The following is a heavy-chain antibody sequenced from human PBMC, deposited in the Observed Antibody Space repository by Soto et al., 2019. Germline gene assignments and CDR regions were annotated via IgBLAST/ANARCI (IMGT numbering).Heavy chain of an antibody. D-gene: IGHD1-7*01. Sequence: PSETLSLTCAVYGGPFSGYYWSWIRQPPGKGLEWIGEINHSGSTNYNPSLKSRVTIPVDTSKNQFSLKLSSVTAADTAVYYCARGVTKTGTTSGWFDPWGQGTLVTVSS. CDR3: ARGVTKTGTTSGWFDP. CDR2: INHSGST. J-gene: IGHJ5*02. V-gene: IGHV4-34*01. CDR1: GGPFSGYY.